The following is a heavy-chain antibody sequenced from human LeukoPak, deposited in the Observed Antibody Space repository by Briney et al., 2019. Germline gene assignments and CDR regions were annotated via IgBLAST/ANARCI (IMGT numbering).Heavy chain of an antibody. Sequence: GGSLRLSCAASGFTFSSYGMHWVRQAPGKGLEWVAFIRYDGSNKYYADSVKGRFTISRDNSKNTLYLQMNSLRAEDTAVYYCAKETYCSSTSCRSQYFQHWGQGTLVTVSP. CDR1: GFTFSSYG. CDR3: AKETYCSSTSCRSQYFQH. V-gene: IGHV3-30*02. CDR2: IRYDGSNK. D-gene: IGHD2-2*01. J-gene: IGHJ1*01.